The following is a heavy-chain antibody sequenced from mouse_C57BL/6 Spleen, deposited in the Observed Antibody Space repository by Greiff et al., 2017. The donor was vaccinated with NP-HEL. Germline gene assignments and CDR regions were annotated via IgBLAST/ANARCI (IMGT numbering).Heavy chain of an antibody. V-gene: IGHV1-18*01. J-gene: IGHJ1*03. CDR1: GYTFTDYN. CDR2: INPNNVGT. D-gene: IGHD4-1*01. CDR3: ARETGTDWYFDV. Sequence: EVQLQQSGPELVKPGASVKIPCKASGYTFTDYNLDWVNQSHGKSLEWIGDINPNNVGTIYNQKFKGKATLTVDKSSSTAYMELRSLTSEDTAVYYCARETGTDWYFDVWGTGTTVTVSS.